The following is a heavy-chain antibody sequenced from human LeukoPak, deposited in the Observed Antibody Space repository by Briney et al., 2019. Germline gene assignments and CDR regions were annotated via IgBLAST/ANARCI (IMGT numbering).Heavy chain of an antibody. Sequence: GASVKVSCKASGYTFTSYGISWVRQAPGQGLEWMGWISGYNGNTNSAQKLQGRVSMTTDTSTSTAYMELRSLRSDDTAVYYCARDASYLNYYDSSGYGYWGQGTLVTVSS. CDR3: ARDASYLNYYDSSGYGY. V-gene: IGHV1-18*01. J-gene: IGHJ4*02. CDR2: ISGYNGNT. CDR1: GYTFTSYG. D-gene: IGHD3-22*01.